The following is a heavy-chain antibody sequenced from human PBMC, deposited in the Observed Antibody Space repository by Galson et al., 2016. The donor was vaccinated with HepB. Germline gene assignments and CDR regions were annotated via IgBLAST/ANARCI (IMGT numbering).Heavy chain of an antibody. CDR2: IYSGGSP. Sequence: SLRLSCAASGFTFSSYWMSWVRQAPGKGLEWVSVIYSGGSPYSADSGQARSTISRDNSKNTLYLQMNSLRAEAPAVYYCARNQGYCSAGSCSYYFAYWGQGTLVTVSS. V-gene: IGHV3-53*01. CDR1: GFTFSSYW. D-gene: IGHD2-15*01. J-gene: IGHJ4*02. CDR3: ARNQGYCSAGSCSYYFAY.